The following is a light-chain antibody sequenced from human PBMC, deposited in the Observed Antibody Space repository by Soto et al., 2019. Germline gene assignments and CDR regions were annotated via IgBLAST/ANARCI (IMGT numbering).Light chain of an antibody. Sequence: DIQMTESPSTRSASVGGRVTITCRASQSISSWLAWYQQKPGKAPKLLIYKTSTLESGVPSRFSGSGSGTEFTLTISSLQPDDFATYYCQQYNTYPWTFGQGTKVDIK. V-gene: IGKV1-5*03. CDR2: KTS. CDR3: QQYNTYPWT. J-gene: IGKJ1*01. CDR1: QSISSW.